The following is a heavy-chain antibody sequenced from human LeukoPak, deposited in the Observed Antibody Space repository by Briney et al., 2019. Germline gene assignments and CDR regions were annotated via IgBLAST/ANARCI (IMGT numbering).Heavy chain of an antibody. J-gene: IGHJ6*02. D-gene: IGHD2-15*01. Sequence: PGGSLRLSCAVSGFTVSSNYMSWVRQAPGKGLEWVSVIYSGGSTYYADSVKGRFTISRDNSKNTLYLQMNSLRAEDTAVYYCARELGYCNGASCYFKYYGMDVWGQGTTVTVFS. CDR2: IYSGGST. CDR3: ARELGYCNGASCYFKYYGMDV. V-gene: IGHV3-53*01. CDR1: GFTVSSNY.